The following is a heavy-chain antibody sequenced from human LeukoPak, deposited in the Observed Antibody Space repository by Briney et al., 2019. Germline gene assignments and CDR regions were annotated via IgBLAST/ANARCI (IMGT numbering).Heavy chain of an antibody. J-gene: IGHJ4*02. Sequence: PGGSLRLSCAASGFTFSSSAMSWVRHTPGEGLECVSGISSGGGDTRYADSVKGRFTISRDNSKNMMYLQMNSLRAEDTAIYYCAKKSSGLNPFDYWGQGTLVTVSS. V-gene: IGHV3-23*01. CDR1: GFTFSSSA. CDR3: AKKSSGLNPFDY. CDR2: ISSGGGDT. D-gene: IGHD1-14*01.